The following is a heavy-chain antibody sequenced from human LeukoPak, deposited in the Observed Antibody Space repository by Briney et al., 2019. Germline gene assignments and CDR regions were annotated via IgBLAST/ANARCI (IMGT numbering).Heavy chain of an antibody. CDR3: ARVGEGDTAMETYYYYYMDV. CDR1: GFTVSSNY. V-gene: IGHV3-66*01. Sequence: GGSLRLSCAASGFTVSSNYMSWVRQAPGKGLEWVSVIYSGGSTYYADSVKGRFTISRDNSKNTLYLQMNSLRAEDTAVYYCARVGEGDTAMETYYYYYMDVWGKGTTVTVSS. J-gene: IGHJ6*03. CDR2: IYSGGST. D-gene: IGHD5-18*01.